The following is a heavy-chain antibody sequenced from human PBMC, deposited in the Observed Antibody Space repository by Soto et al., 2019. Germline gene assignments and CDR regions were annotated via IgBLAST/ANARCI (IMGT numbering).Heavy chain of an antibody. Sequence: SQTLSLTCAVCGGSISSGDYSWSWIRQPPGKGLEWIGYIYHSGSTSYSPSLKSRLTISIDRSKNQFSLKLTSVTAADTAVYYCAREFDYWGQGTLVTVSS. CDR1: GGSISSGDYS. J-gene: IGHJ4*02. CDR2: IYHSGST. CDR3: AREFDY. V-gene: IGHV4-30-2*01.